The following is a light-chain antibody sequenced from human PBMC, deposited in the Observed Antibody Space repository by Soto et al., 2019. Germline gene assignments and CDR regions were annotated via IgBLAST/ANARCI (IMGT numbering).Light chain of an antibody. Sequence: ESVLTQSPGTLSLSPGERATLSCRASQSVSSSYLAWYQQKPGQAPRLLIYSASSGATGIPDRFSGSGSGTDFTLTISRLEPEDFAVYYCQQFVGSSYSFGQGTKLEIK. V-gene: IGKV3-20*01. CDR2: SAS. CDR1: QSVSSSY. J-gene: IGKJ2*01. CDR3: QQFVGSSYS.